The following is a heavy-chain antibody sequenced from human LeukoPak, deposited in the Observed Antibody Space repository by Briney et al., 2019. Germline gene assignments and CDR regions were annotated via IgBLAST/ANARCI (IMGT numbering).Heavy chain of an antibody. D-gene: IGHD6-19*01. CDR3: ARGRRVTSGWYGGTHWYFDL. CDR1: GGSISSGGYS. CDR2: IYHSGST. J-gene: IGHJ2*01. Sequence: SETLSLTCAVSGGSISSGGYSWSWIRQPPGKGLEWIGYIYHSGSTYYNPSLKSRVTISVDRSKNQFSLKLSSVTAADTAVYYCARGRRVTSGWYGGTHWYFDLWGRGTLVTVSS. V-gene: IGHV4-30-2*01.